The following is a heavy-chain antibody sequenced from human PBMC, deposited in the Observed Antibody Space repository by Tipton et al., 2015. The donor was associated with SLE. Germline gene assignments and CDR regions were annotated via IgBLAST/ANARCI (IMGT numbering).Heavy chain of an antibody. CDR1: GFTFSIFA. D-gene: IGHD5-18*01. CDR2: ISSDGSNK. CDR3: ARDGDVDTAMVEAFDI. V-gene: IGHV3-30*04. J-gene: IGHJ3*02. Sequence: SLRLSCAASGFTFSIFAMHWVRQAPGKGPEWVAVISSDGSNKYNADSVKGRFTISRDKSKNTLYLQMNSLRAEDAAVYYCARDGDVDTAMVEAFDIWGQGTMVTVSS.